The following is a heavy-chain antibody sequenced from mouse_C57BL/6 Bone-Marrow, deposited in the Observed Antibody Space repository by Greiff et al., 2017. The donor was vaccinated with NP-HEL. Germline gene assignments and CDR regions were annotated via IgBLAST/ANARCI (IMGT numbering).Heavy chain of an antibody. Sequence: VQLKESGGGLVKPGGSLKLSCAASGFTFSDYGMHWVRQAPEKGLEWVAYISSGSSTIYYADTVKGRFTISRDNAKNTLFLQMTSLRSEDTAMYYCARGGSSPHYYFDYWGQGTTLTVSS. J-gene: IGHJ2*01. CDR3: ARGGSSPHYYFDY. V-gene: IGHV5-17*01. D-gene: IGHD1-1*01. CDR1: GFTFSDYG. CDR2: ISSGSSTI.